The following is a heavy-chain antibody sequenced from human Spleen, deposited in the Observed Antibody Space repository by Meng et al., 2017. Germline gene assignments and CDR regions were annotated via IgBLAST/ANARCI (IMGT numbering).Heavy chain of an antibody. CDR2: IYYSGTT. D-gene: IGHD7-27*01. CDR3: ARVPNWGFWYFDL. J-gene: IGHJ2*01. Sequence: SETLSLTCTVSGGSMSSYSWSWIRQPPGKGLEWIGYIYYSGTTNYNPSLKSRVTISVDTSKTQFSLKLTSVTAADTAVYYCARVPNWGFWYFDLWGRGTLVTVSS. V-gene: IGHV4-59*01. CDR1: GGSMSSYS.